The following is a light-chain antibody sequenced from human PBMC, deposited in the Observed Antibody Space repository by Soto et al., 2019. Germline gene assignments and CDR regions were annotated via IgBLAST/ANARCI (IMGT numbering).Light chain of an antibody. Sequence: QSVLTQPPSVSGAPGQRVTISCTGSSSNIGADYDVHWYQQRPGTAPKLLIFGNINRPSGVPDRFSGSKSGTSASLAITGLQAEDEADYHCSSYTSSSTLVLGTGTKVTV. J-gene: IGLJ1*01. CDR1: SSNIGADYD. CDR3: SSYTSSSTLV. V-gene: IGLV1-40*01. CDR2: GNI.